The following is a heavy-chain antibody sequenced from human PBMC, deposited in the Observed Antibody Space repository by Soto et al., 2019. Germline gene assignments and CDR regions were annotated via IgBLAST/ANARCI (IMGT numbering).Heavy chain of an antibody. CDR3: ARLYSNYLSDNFDP. J-gene: IGHJ5*02. CDR2: IYYSGST. Sequence: QVQMQESGPGLVKTSQTLSLTCTVSGGSIISGGYYWSWVRQHPGKGLEWIGYIYYSGSTYYNPSLKSRVTISLDTSKNQFSLKLSTVTAADTVVYYCARLYSNYLSDNFDPWGQGTLVTVSS. V-gene: IGHV4-31*03. D-gene: IGHD4-4*01. CDR1: GGSIISGGYY.